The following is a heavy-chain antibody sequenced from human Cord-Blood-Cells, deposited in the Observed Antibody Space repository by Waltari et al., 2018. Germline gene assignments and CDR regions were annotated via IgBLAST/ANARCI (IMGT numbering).Heavy chain of an antibody. CDR3: APLWFGELLYFDY. J-gene: IGHJ4*02. CDR2: ISSSSSYI. D-gene: IGHD3-10*01. CDR1: GFTFSSYS. V-gene: IGHV3-21*01. Sequence: EVQLVESGGGLVKPGGSLRLSCAASGFTFSSYSMILVRQVPGKGLGWVSSISSSSSYIYYADSVKGRFTISRDNAKNSLYLQMNSLRAEDTAVYYCAPLWFGELLYFDYWGQGTLVTVSS.